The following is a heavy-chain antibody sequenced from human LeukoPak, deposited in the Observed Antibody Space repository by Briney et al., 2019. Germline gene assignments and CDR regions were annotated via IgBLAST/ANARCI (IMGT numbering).Heavy chain of an antibody. CDR2: ISVESYDGSTE. Sequence: GGCLRLSCAASGFPFSPFSMHWDSQAPGKGMEWLSVISVESYDGSTEDYVDSVKGRFTISRDNSKNTLFLQMNSLRPEDTAVYFCARGLNDANTNSKYNFFDTWGQGTQVTVSS. J-gene: IGHJ5*02. D-gene: IGHD1-1*01. V-gene: IGHV3-30-3*01. CDR3: ARGLNDANTNSKYNFFDT. CDR1: GFPFSPFS.